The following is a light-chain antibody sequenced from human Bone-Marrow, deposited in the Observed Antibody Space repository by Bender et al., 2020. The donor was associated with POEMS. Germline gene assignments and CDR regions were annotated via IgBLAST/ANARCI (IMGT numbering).Light chain of an antibody. CDR1: SSNIGSNA. CDR2: GVS. CDR3: SSYTTTSPVV. V-gene: IGLV1-44*01. Sequence: QSVLTQPPSASGTPGQRVTISCSGSSSNIGSNAVNWYQQLPGTAPKLMISGVSDRPSGVSYRFSGSKSGNTASLTISGLQAEDEADYYCSSYTTTSPVVFDRGTKLTVL. J-gene: IGLJ3*02.